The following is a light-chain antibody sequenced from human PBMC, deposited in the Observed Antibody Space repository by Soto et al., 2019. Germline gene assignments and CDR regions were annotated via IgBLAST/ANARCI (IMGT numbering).Light chain of an antibody. CDR1: SSDVGGYNF. CDR3: SSYTTSSTPYYV. J-gene: IGLJ1*01. CDR2: EVS. V-gene: IGLV2-14*01. Sequence: QSALTQPASVSGSPGQSITISCTGTSSDVGGYNFVSWYQQHPGKVPKLMIYEVSNRPSGVSNRFSGSKSGNTASLTISGLQAEDEADYYCSSYTTSSTPYYVFGTGTKV.